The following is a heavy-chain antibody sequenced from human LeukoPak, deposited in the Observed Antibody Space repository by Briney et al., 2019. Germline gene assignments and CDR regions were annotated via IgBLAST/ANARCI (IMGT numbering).Heavy chain of an antibody. J-gene: IGHJ4*02. CDR1: GGSISSGGYS. D-gene: IGHD3-9*01. CDR3: ARSRYYDKGPPFDY. V-gene: IGHV4-30-2*01. Sequence: PSQTLSLTCAVSGGSISSGGYSWSWIRQPPGKGLEWIGYIYHSGSTYYNPSLKSRVTISVDRSKNQLSLKLSSVTAADTAVYYCARSRYYDKGPPFDYWGQGTLVTVSS. CDR2: IYHSGST.